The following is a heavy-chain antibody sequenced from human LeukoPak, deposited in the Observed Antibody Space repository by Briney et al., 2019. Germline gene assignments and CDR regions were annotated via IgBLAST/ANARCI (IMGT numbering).Heavy chain of an antibody. Sequence: SETLSLTCTVSGDPISSSSYYWGWIRQPPGKGLEWIGSIYYSGSTYYNPPLKSRVTISVDTSKNQFSLKLSSVTAADTAVYYCARVPLRYSSGWYFDYWGQGTLVTVSS. CDR1: GDPISSSSYY. J-gene: IGHJ4*02. V-gene: IGHV4-39*07. D-gene: IGHD6-19*01. CDR2: IYYSGST. CDR3: ARVPLRYSSGWYFDY.